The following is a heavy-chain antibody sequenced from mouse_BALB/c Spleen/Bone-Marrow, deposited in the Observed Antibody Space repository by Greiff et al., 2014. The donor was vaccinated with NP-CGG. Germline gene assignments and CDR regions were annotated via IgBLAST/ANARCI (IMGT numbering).Heavy chain of an antibody. J-gene: IGHJ3*01. D-gene: IGHD2-4*01. CDR2: ISNGGGST. CDR3: ARHNYDETWFAY. V-gene: IGHV5-12*02. Sequence: EVQLVESGGGLVQPGGSLKLSCATSGFTFSDYYMYWVRQTPGKRLGWVAYISNGGGSTYYPDTVKGRFTISRDNAKNTLYLQMSRLKSEDTAMYYCARHNYDETWFAYWGQGTLVTVSA. CDR1: GFTFSDYY.